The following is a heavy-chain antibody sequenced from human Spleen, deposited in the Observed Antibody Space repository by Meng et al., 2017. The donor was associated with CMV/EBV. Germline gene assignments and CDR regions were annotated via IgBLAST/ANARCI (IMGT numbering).Heavy chain of an antibody. D-gene: IGHD1-14*01. CDR1: GYTLTDYY. CDR2: IDPTTGSA. CDR3: AIIDHTNPIDY. J-gene: IGHJ4*02. V-gene: IGHV1-46*01. Sequence: SCKASGYTLTDYYLHWVRQAPGQGLEWMGVIDPTTGSATYAQTFQGRVTMTRDTSTSTVYMELSSLGSEDRAVYYCAIIDHTNPIDYWGQGTLVTVSS.